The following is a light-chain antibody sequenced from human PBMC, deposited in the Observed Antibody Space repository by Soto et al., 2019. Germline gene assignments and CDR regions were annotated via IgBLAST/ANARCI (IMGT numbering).Light chain of an antibody. CDR2: EGS. CDR3: CSYAGSSTYV. CDR1: SSDVGSYNL. V-gene: IGLV2-23*01. J-gene: IGLJ1*01. Sequence: QSALTQPASVSGSPGQSITISCTGTSSDVGSYNLVSWYQQHPHKAPELMIYEGSKRPSGVSNRFSGSKSGNTASLTISGLQAEDEVDYYCCSYAGSSTYVFGTGTKVTVL.